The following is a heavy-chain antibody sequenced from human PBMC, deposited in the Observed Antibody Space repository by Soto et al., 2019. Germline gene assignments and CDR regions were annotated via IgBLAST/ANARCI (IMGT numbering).Heavy chain of an antibody. CDR3: ARDRQGGVVIAEPDH. Sequence: EVQLVESGGGLVKPGGSLRLSCAASGFTFSYYSMNWVRQAPGNGLEWVSSISHSGTDTYYADSVKGRFTISRDNAQNSLYVPMNSLSAEDTAVYYCARDRQGGVVIAEPDHWVQGTLVTVSS. CDR1: GFTFSYYS. V-gene: IGHV3-21*02. J-gene: IGHJ4*02. CDR2: ISHSGTDT. D-gene: IGHD3-3*01.